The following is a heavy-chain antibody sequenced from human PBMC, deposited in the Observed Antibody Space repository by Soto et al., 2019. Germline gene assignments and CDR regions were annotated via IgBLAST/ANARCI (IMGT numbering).Heavy chain of an antibody. Sequence: PSETLSLTCAVSGGSISSGGYSWSWIRQPPGKGLEWIGYIYHSGSTYYNPSLKSRVTISVDRSKNQFSLKLSSVTAADTAVYYCARSYCSGGSCYFDYWGQGTLVTVSS. J-gene: IGHJ4*02. D-gene: IGHD2-15*01. CDR1: GGSISSGGYS. CDR2: IYHSGST. CDR3: ARSYCSGGSCYFDY. V-gene: IGHV4-30-2*01.